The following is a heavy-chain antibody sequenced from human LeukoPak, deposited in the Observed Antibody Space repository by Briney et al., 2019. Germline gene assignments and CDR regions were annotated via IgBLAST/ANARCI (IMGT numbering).Heavy chain of an antibody. CDR3: AKVVKYLFPYYGMDV. V-gene: IGHV3-23*01. CDR1: GFTFSSYA. CDR2: ISGSGGST. Sequence: GGSLRLTCAASGFTFSSYAMSWVRQAPGKGLEWVSAISGSGGSTYYADSVKGRFTISRDNSKNTLYLQMNSLRAEDTAVYYCAKVVKYLFPYYGMDVWGQGTTVTVSS. J-gene: IGHJ6*02. D-gene: IGHD2-21*01.